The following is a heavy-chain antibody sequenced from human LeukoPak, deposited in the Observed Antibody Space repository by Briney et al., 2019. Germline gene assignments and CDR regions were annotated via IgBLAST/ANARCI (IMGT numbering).Heavy chain of an antibody. CDR2: IRFDGSSK. J-gene: IGHJ4*02. CDR1: GFTFSDYG. Sequence: SGGSLRLSCAASGFTFSDYGIHWVRQAPGKGLEWVAFIRFDGSSKYYTDSVKGRFTISRDNSKNTLYLQMNSLRAEDTAVYYCAKEGTASKPSDLDYWGQGTLVTVSS. D-gene: IGHD1/OR15-1a*01. CDR3: AKEGTASKPSDLDY. V-gene: IGHV3-30*02.